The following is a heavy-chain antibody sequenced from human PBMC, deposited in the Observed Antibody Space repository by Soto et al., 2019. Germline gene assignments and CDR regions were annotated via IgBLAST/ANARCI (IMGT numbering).Heavy chain of an antibody. V-gene: IGHV3-30-3*01. J-gene: IGHJ4*02. CDR2: ISYDGSNK. CDR3: ASGTYYYDSSGYLFDY. Sequence: GGSLRLSCAASGFTFSSYAMHWVRQAPGKGLEWVAVISYDGSNKYYADSVKGRFTISRDNSKNTLYLQMNSLRAEDTAVYYCASGTYYYDSSGYLFDYWGQGTLVTVSS. CDR1: GFTFSSYA. D-gene: IGHD3-22*01.